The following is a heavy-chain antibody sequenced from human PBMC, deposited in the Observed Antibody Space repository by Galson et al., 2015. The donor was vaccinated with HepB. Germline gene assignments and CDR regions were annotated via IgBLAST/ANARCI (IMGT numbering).Heavy chain of an antibody. D-gene: IGHD4-17*01. CDR2: IIPIFGTA. J-gene: IGHJ6*02. CDR3: ARGGDDYGDFDHEDYYYGMDV. CDR1: GGTFSSYA. Sequence: SVKVSCKASGGTFSSYAISWVRQAPGQGLEWMGGIIPIFGTANYAQKFQGRVTITADESTSTAYMELSSLRSEDTAVYYCARGGDDYGDFDHEDYYYGMDVWGQGTTVTVSS. V-gene: IGHV1-69*13.